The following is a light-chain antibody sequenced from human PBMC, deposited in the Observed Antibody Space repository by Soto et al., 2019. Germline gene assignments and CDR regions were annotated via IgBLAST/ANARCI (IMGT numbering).Light chain of an antibody. CDR2: GAS. CDR3: QQHGTSPIT. Sequence: EIVMTHSPATLSVSPGERATLSCRASQSVSIDLAWYQQTPGQAPRLLIYGASTRATGIPVRFSGSASGTDFTLTISRLEPEDFAVYYCQQHGTSPITFGQGTRLEIK. V-gene: IGKV3-15*01. J-gene: IGKJ5*01. CDR1: QSVSID.